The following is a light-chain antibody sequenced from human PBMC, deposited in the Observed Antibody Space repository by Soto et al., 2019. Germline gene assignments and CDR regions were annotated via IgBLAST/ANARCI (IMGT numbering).Light chain of an antibody. Sequence: DIQLTQSPSTLSASVGDSVTITCRTSQTISTWLAWFQHKPGKGPNLLIYAASTLESGVPSRFSGSGSGTEFTLTINSLQPEYFSTYYCQQYQSHPPTFGQGTKVEVK. J-gene: IGKJ1*01. CDR2: AAS. CDR1: QTISTW. CDR3: QQYQSHPPT. V-gene: IGKV1-5*01.